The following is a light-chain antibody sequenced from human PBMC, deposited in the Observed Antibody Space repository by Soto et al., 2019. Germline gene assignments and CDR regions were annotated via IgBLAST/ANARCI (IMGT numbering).Light chain of an antibody. J-gene: IGKJ1*01. V-gene: IGKV3-20*01. CDR3: QQYGRLPWT. CDR2: GAS. Sequence: LSVATLSLYQGDRVTLSCRASQSVSSRFLAWYQQKHGQAPSLLIYGASSRATGIPDRFSGSGSGTDFTLTISRLEPADFAVYYCQQYGRLPWTFAQGTMVDI. CDR1: QSVSSRF.